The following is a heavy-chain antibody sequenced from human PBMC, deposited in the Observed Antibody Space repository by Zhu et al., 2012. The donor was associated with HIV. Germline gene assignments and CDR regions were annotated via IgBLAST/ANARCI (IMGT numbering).Heavy chain of an antibody. D-gene: IGHD1-1*01. V-gene: IGHV4-59*11. Sequence: QVQLLESGPQLVKPSETLSLTCTVSGGSMSSHYWSWVRQPPGKGLQWIGYMYSSGSTKYNFSLKSRVAISLDMSKNQFSLNLSSVTTADTAVYYCARSVKGQLVFDSWGQGALVTVSS. CDR3: ARSVKGQLVFDS. J-gene: IGHJ4*02. CDR1: GGSMSSHY. CDR2: MYSSGST.